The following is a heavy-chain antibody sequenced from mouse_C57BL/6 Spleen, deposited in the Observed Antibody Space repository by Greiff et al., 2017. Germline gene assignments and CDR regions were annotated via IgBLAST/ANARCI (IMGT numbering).Heavy chain of an antibody. D-gene: IGHD1-3*01. CDR3: AREESGAMDY. CDR1: GYAFTNYL. J-gene: IGHJ4*01. CDR2: INPGSGGT. Sequence: VKLQESGAELVRPGTSVKVSCKASGYAFTNYLIEWVKQRPGQGLEWIGVINPGSGGTNYNEKFKGKATLTADKSSSTAYMQLSSLTSEDSAVYFCAREESGAMDYWGQGTSVTVSS. V-gene: IGHV1-54*01.